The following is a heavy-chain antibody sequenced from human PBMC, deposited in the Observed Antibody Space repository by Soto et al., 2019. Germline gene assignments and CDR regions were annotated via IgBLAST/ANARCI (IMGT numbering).Heavy chain of an antibody. J-gene: IGHJ4*02. CDR2: ISSSGTTI. V-gene: IGHV3-11*01. CDR3: ASQDVVGATSRY. CDR1: RFSFSDYY. D-gene: IGHD1-26*01. Sequence: GGSLRLSCAASRFSFSDYYMTWIRQAPGKGLESVSYISSSGTTIFYADSVKGRFTISRDNAKKSLYLQMNSLRAEDTAMYYCASQDVVGATSRYWGQGTLVTVSS.